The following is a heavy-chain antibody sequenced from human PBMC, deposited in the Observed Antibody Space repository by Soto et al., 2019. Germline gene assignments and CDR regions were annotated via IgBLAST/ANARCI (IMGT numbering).Heavy chain of an antibody. V-gene: IGHV4-61*01. CDR3: ARDRTIRYYGMDV. CDR1: GGSVSSGSYY. CDR2: IYYSGST. Sequence: SETLSLTCTVSGGSVSSGSYYWSWIRQPPGKGLEWIGYIYYSGSTNYNPSLKSRVTISVDTSKNQFSLKLSSVTAADTAVYYCARDRTIRYYGMDVWGQWTTVTVSS. D-gene: IGHD1-1*01. J-gene: IGHJ6*02.